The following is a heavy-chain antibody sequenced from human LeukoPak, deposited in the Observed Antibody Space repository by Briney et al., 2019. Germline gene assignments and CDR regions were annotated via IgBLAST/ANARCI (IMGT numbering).Heavy chain of an antibody. V-gene: IGHV3-23*01. D-gene: IGHD2-21*02. J-gene: IGHJ5*02. Sequence: GGSLRLSCAASGFTFSSYAMSWVRQAPGKGLEWFSAISGSGGSTYYADSVKGRFTISRDNSKNTLYLQMNSLRAEDTAVYYCAKGPDIVVVTHNWFDPWGQGTLVTVSS. CDR1: GFTFSSYA. CDR2: ISGSGGST. CDR3: AKGPDIVVVTHNWFDP.